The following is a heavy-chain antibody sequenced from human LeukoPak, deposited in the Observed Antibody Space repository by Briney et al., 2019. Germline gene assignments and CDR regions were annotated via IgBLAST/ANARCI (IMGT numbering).Heavy chain of an antibody. D-gene: IGHD6-13*01. V-gene: IGHV4-38-2*02. CDR2: IYHSGST. CDR1: GYSISSGYY. Sequence: PSETLSLTCTVSGYSISSGYYWGWIRQPPGKGLEWIGSIYHSGSTYYNPSLKSRVTISVDTSKNQFSLRLRSVTAADTAVYYCARDPLAGPFDFWGQGTLVTVSS. J-gene: IGHJ4*02. CDR3: ARDPLAGPFDF.